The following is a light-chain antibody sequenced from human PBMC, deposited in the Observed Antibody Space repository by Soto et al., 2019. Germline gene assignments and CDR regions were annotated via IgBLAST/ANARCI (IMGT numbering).Light chain of an antibody. CDR1: QSVSSSY. CDR3: QQYGSSPPIT. V-gene: IGKV3-20*01. J-gene: IGKJ5*01. Sequence: EIVLTQSPGTLSLSPGERATLSCRASQSVSSSYLAWYQQKPGQAPRLLIYGASSRATGIPDRFSGSGSRTDFTLTISRLEPEDFAVYYCQQYGSSPPITFGEGTRLVIK. CDR2: GAS.